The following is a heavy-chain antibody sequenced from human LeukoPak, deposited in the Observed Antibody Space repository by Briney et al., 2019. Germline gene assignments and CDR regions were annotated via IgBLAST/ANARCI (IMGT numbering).Heavy chain of an antibody. CDR3: ARFAPRGGHYDSSGYSFDY. CDR1: GGSISSGSYY. D-gene: IGHD3-22*01. Sequence: PSQTLSLTCTVSGGSISSGSYYWSWIRQPAGKGLEWIGRIYTSGSTNYNPSLKSRVTISVDTSKNQFSLKLSSVTAADPAVYYCARFAPRGGHYDSSGYSFDYWGQGTLVTVSS. CDR2: IYTSGST. J-gene: IGHJ4*02. V-gene: IGHV4-61*02.